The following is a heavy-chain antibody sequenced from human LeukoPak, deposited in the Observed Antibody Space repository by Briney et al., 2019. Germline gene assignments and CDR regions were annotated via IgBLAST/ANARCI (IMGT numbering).Heavy chain of an antibody. Sequence: PGGSLRLSCSAPGFTFSSYAMHWVRQAPGKGLEYLSAISANGGSTYYADSVNGRFTISRDNSKNTLYLQMSSLRAEDTAVYYCVRKGYGDYIYDYWGQGTLVTVSS. V-gene: IGHV3-64D*06. J-gene: IGHJ4*02. CDR1: GFTFSSYA. CDR2: ISANGGST. D-gene: IGHD4-17*01. CDR3: VRKGYGDYIYDY.